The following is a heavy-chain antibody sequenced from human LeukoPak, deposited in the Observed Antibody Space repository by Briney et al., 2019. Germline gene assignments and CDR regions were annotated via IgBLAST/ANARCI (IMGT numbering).Heavy chain of an antibody. D-gene: IGHD3-10*01. V-gene: IGHV4-30-4*01. Sequence: SQXXSLTCSVSXGSIXXXXXYWSWIRQXXXXXXXXXXXXYXSEKTFYKASLQSRVTISVDTSMNQFSLKLSSVTASDTAVYYCARDRITMVRGVLYYYYGLDVWGQGTTVTVSS. CDR2: XYXSEKT. CDR3: ARDRITMVRGVLYYYYGLDV. CDR1: XGSIXXXXXY. J-gene: IGHJ6*02.